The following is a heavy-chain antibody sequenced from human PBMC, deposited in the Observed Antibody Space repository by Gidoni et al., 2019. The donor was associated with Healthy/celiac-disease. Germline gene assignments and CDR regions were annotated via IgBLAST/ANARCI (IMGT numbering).Heavy chain of an antibody. CDR2: ISSSSSYI. J-gene: IGHJ3*02. D-gene: IGHD1-1*01. V-gene: IGHV3-21*01. Sequence: EVQLVESGGALLKPGGSRRLSCSASGFPFSSYSMNWVRQAPGKGLEWVSSISSSSSYIYYADSVKGRFTISRDNAKNSLYLQMNSLRAEDTAVYYCAREDLDPTFIWGQGTMVTVSS. CDR3: AREDLDPTFI. CDR1: GFPFSSYS.